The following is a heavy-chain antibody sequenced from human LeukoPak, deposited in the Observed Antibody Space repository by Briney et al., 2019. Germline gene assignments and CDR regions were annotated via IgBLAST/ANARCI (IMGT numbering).Heavy chain of an antibody. CDR3: ARSDGYGLVGI. D-gene: IGHD3-10*01. V-gene: IGHV4-38-2*02. Sequence: SETLSLTCTVSGDSITSHYYWGWIRQPPGKGLEWIGTMYHSGSTYYNPSLRSRVTLSVDTSRNHFSLKLSSATAADTAVYYCARSDGYGLVGIWGQGTMVTVSS. CDR2: MYHSGST. CDR1: GDSITSHYY. J-gene: IGHJ3*02.